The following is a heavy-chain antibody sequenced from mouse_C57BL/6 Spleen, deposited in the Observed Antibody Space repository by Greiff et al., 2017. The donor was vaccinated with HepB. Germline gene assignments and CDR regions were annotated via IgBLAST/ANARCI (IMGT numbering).Heavy chain of an antibody. CDR3: ARDYYSKSWFAY. V-gene: IGHV5-17*01. J-gene: IGHJ3*01. CDR1: GFTFSDYG. Sequence: DVMLVESGGGLVKPGGSLKLSCAASGFTFSDYGMHWVRQAPEKGLEWVAYISSGSSTIYYADTVKGRFTISRDNAKNTLFLQMTSLRSEDTAMYYCARDYYSKSWFAYWGQGTLVTVSA. CDR2: ISSGSSTI. D-gene: IGHD2-5*01.